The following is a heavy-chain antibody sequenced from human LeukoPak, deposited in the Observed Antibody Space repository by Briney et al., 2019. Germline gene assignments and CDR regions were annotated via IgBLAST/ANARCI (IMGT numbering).Heavy chain of an antibody. J-gene: IGHJ4*02. V-gene: IGHV3-7*01. CDR2: IKQDGSEK. CDR1: GFSFSTYW. CDR3: ATDLGSSRPNF. D-gene: IGHD6-13*01. Sequence: GGSLRLSCAASGFSFSTYWMSWVRQAPGKGLEWVADIKQDGSEKYYVDSAKGRFTISRDNAKNSLYLQMNSLRAEDTAVYYCATDLGSSRPNFWGQGILVTVSS.